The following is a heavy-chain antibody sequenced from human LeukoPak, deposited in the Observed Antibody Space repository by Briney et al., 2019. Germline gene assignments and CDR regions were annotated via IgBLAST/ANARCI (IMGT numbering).Heavy chain of an antibody. CDR3: ARGPYYYDSSNYSPFDY. CDR2: TRYDGTNK. CDR1: GFTFSNYV. V-gene: IGHV3-30*02. J-gene: IGHJ4*02. D-gene: IGHD3-22*01. Sequence: GGSLRLSCAASGFTFSNYVMHWVRQAPGKGLEWVAFTRYDGTNKHYADSVKGRFTISRDNSKNTLYLQMNSLRAEDTAVFYCARGPYYYDSSNYSPFDYWGQGTLVTVSS.